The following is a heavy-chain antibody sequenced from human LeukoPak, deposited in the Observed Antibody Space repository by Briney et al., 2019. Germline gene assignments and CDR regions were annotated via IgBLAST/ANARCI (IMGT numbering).Heavy chain of an antibody. D-gene: IGHD2-15*01. CDR2: IYYSGST. CDR3: ARPSGTRVVADSFDY. V-gene: IGHV4-39*01. CDR1: GGTISSYY. Sequence: SVTLSFTCTVSGGTISSYYWGWIRQPPGKGLEWIGSIYYSGSTYYNPFLKSRVTISVDTAKNQFSLKLSSVTAADTAVYYCARPSGTRVVADSFDYWGQGTLVTVSS. J-gene: IGHJ4*02.